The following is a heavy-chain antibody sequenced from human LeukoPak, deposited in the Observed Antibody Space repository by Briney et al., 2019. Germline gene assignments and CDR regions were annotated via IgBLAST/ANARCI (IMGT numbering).Heavy chain of an antibody. V-gene: IGHV3-21*01. CDR3: ARDTLVYADSPDAFDI. J-gene: IGHJ3*02. Sequence: GGSLRLSCAASGFSFSTYSMNWVRQAPGKGLEWVSSISRNSRYIYYADSMRGRFTISRDNAKNSLYLQMNSLRDEDTAVYYCARDTLVYADSPDAFDIWGQGTMVTVSS. D-gene: IGHD4-17*01. CDR1: GFSFSTYS. CDR2: ISRNSRYI.